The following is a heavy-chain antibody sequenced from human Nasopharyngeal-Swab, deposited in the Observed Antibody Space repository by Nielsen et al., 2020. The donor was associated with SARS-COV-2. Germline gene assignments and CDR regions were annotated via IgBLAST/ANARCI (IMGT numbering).Heavy chain of an antibody. V-gene: IGHV5-51*01. Sequence: KVSCKTSGYSFTHYWIGWVRQMPGKGLEWMGIIYPGDSDTRYSPSFQGQVTISADKSISTAYLQWSSLKASDTAMYFCARLGMTTDYSYFDPWGQGTLVTVSS. D-gene: IGHD4-17*01. CDR1: GYSFTHYW. J-gene: IGHJ5*02. CDR2: IYPGDSDT. CDR3: ARLGMTTDYSYFDP.